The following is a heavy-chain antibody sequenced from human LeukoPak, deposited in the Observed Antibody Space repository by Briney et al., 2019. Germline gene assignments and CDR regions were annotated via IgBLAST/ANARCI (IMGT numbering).Heavy chain of an antibody. CDR2: INHSGST. V-gene: IGHV4-34*01. Sequence: SEALSLTCAVYGGSFSGYYWSWIRQPPGKGLEWIGEINHSGSTNYNPSLKSRVTISVDTSKNQFSLKLSSVTAADTAVYYCARLYSGSYIYWGQGTLVTVSS. D-gene: IGHD1-26*01. CDR3: ARLYSGSYIY. J-gene: IGHJ4*02. CDR1: GGSFSGYY.